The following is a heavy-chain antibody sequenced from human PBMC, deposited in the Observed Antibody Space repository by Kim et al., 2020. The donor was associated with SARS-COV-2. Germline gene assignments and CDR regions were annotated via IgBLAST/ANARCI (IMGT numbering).Heavy chain of an antibody. CDR1: GFTFSSHG. J-gene: IGHJ4*02. V-gene: IGHV3-33*01. D-gene: IGHD3-10*01. CDR2: IWYDGSLK. CDR3: ARDMFVRDYGSGFGY. Sequence: GGSLRLSCAASGFTFSSHGMHWVRQAPGKGLEWLAVIWYDGSLKYYIDSVKGRFTISRDNSKNTLYLQMNSLRAEDTAVYFCARDMFVRDYGSGFGYWGQGALVTVSS.